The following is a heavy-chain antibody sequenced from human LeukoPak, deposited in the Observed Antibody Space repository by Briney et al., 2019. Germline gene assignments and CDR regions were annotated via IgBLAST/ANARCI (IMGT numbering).Heavy chain of an antibody. CDR1: GFTFSSYS. CDR2: ISSSSSYI. J-gene: IGHJ4*02. Sequence: GGSLRLSCAASGFTFSSYSMNWVRQAPGKGLEWVSSISSSSSYIYYADSVKGRFTISRDNAKNSLYLQMNSLRAEDTAVCYCARDRKVRGVTYYFDYWGQGTLVTVSS. V-gene: IGHV3-21*01. CDR3: ARDRKVRGVTYYFDY. D-gene: IGHD3-10*01.